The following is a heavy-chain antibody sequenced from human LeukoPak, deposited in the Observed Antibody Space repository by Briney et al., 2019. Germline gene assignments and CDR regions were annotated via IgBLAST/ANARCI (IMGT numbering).Heavy chain of an antibody. CDR2: IYPGDSDT. J-gene: IGHJ3*02. CDR3: ARRSSGDAFDI. V-gene: IGHV5-51*01. D-gene: IGHD6-25*01. CDR1: GYTFTSFW. Sequence: GESLKISCKGSGYTFTSFWIGWVRQMSGKGLEWMGIIYPGDSDTRYSPSSQGQVTISVDKSISTAYLQWSSLKASDTAMYYCARRSSGDAFDIWGQGTMVTVSS.